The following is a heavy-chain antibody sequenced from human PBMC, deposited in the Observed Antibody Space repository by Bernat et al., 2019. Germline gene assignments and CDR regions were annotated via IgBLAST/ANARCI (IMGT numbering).Heavy chain of an antibody. CDR2: IYWDDDK. D-gene: IGHD2-21*02. Sequence: QITLKESGPTLVKPTQTLTLTCTFSGFSLSTSGVGVGWIRQPPGKALEWLALIYWDDDKRYSPSLKSRLTITKDTSKNQVVLTMTNMDPVDTATYYCAHRLGSTSVGPARSDAFDIWGQGTMVTVSS. J-gene: IGHJ3*02. CDR1: GFSLSTSGVG. V-gene: IGHV2-5*02. CDR3: AHRLGSTSVGPARSDAFDI.